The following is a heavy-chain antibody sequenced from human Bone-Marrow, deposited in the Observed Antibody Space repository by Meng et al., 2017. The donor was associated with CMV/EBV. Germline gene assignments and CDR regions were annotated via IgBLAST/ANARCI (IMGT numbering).Heavy chain of an antibody. CDR1: GFTFRSYT. Sequence: GGSLRLSCAASGFTFRSYTMHWVRQAPGKGLEWVAFIRYDGSNKYYADSVKGRFTISRDNSKNTLYLQMNSLRAEDTAVYYCAKAAAGTGEGPSAYWGQGTLVTVSS. CDR3: AKAAAGTGEGPSAY. V-gene: IGHV3-30*02. J-gene: IGHJ4*02. CDR2: IRYDGSNK. D-gene: IGHD6-13*01.